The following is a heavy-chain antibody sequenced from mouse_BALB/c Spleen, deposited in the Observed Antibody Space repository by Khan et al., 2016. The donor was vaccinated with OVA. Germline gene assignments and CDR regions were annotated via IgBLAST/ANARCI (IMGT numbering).Heavy chain of an antibody. CDR1: GYTFTDFA. J-gene: IGHJ3*01. V-gene: IGHV1S137*01. CDR3: ARGSGNSRFAY. CDR2: ISTYYGDA. Sequence: QIQVVQVGAELVRPGVSVKISGKGSGYTFTDFAMHWGKQSHAKSLEWLGVISTYYGDADYNQKFKGKATKTVDKPTSSSYMDLARLTSEDSAIYYCARGSGNSRFAYWGQGTLVTVSA. D-gene: IGHD1-3*01.